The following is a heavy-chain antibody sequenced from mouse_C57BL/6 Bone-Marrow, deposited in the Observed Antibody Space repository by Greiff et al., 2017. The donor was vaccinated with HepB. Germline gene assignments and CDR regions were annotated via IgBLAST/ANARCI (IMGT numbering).Heavy chain of an antibody. J-gene: IGHJ2*01. CDR1: GYTFTSYW. Sequence: VQLVESGAELAKPGASVKLSCKASGYTFTSYWMHWVKQRPGQGLEWIGYINPSSGYTKYNQKFKDKATLTADNSSSTAYMQLSSLTYEDSAVYYCARGDTTVGSYYFDYWGQGTTLTVSS. CDR2: INPSSGYT. V-gene: IGHV1-7*01. D-gene: IGHD1-1*01. CDR3: ARGDTTVGSYYFDY.